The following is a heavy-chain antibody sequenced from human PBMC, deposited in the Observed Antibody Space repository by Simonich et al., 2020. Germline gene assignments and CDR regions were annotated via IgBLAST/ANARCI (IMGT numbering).Heavy chain of an antibody. CDR3: ARDGSSYFDY. D-gene: IGHD2-15*01. CDR1: GFTFSSYE. Sequence: EVQLVESGGGLVQPGGSLRLPFAASGFTFSSYEMNWVRQAPGKGLEWVSYISSSGSTIYYAGSVKGRFTISRDNAKNSLYLQMNSLRAEDTAVYYCARDGSSYFDYWGQGTLVTVSS. CDR2: ISSSGSTI. V-gene: IGHV3-48*03. J-gene: IGHJ4*02.